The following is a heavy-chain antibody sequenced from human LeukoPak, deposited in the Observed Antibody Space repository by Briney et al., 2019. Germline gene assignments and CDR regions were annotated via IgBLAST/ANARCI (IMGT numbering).Heavy chain of an antibody. D-gene: IGHD3-10*01. V-gene: IGHV3-23*01. J-gene: IGHJ5*02. CDR2: ISGSGGST. CDR3: AKDHVLSIFGELLTPYWFDP. Sequence: GGSLRLSRAASGFTFSSYAMSWVRQAPGKGLEWVSAISGSGGSTYYADSVKGRFTISRDNSKNTLYLQMNSLRAEDTAVYYCAKDHVLSIFGELLTPYWFDPWGQGTLVTVSS. CDR1: GFTFSSYA.